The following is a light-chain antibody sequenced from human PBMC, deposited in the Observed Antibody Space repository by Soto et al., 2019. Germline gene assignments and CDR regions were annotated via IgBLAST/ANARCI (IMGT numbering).Light chain of an antibody. CDR1: SSDVGGYNY. V-gene: IGLV2-8*01. Sequence: QSVLTQPPSASGSPGQSVAISCTGTSSDVGGYNYVSWYQQHPGKAPKLMIYNVNKRPSGVPDRFSGSKSGNTASLTISGLQAEDEADYYCCSYAGSNTLIFGGGTKLTVL. J-gene: IGLJ2*01. CDR2: NVN. CDR3: CSYAGSNTLI.